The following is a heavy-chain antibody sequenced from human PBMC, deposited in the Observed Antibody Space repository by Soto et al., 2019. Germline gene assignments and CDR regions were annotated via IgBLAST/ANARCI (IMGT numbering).Heavy chain of an antibody. CDR3: AATHYYDSSGYSTGPADY. CDR2: IVVGSGNT. CDR1: GFTFTSSA. D-gene: IGHD3-22*01. Sequence: ASVKVSCKASGFTFTSSAVQWVRQARGQRLEWIGWIVVGSGNTNYAQKFQERVTITRDMSTSTAYMELSSLRSEDTAVYYCAATHYYDSSGYSTGPADYWGQGTLVTVSS. J-gene: IGHJ4*02. V-gene: IGHV1-58*01.